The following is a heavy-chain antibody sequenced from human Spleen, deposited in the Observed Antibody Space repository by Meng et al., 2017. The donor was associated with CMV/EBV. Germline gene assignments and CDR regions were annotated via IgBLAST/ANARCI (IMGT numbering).Heavy chain of an antibody. CDR3: ARGVVVVVSATWYQCDMDV. CDR2: MNPNSGNT. Sequence: ASVKVSCKASGYTFTSYDINWVRQATGQGLEWMGWMNPNSGNTGYAQKFQGRVTITRNTSISTAYMELSRLRSNDTAVYYCARGVVVVVSATWYQCDMDVWGQGTTVTVSS. V-gene: IGHV1-8*03. CDR1: GYTFTSYD. D-gene: IGHD2-15*01. J-gene: IGHJ6*02.